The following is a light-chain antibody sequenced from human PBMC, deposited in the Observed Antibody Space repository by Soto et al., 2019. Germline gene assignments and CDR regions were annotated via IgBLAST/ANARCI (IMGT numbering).Light chain of an antibody. CDR3: QQYGNAPFP. CDR1: QSVSSSY. V-gene: IGKV3-20*01. CDR2: GAS. J-gene: IGKJ3*01. Sequence: EIVLTQSPGTLSFSPGERATLTCRASQSVSSSYLAWFQQKPGQAPRLLIYGASSRATGIPDRFSGSGSGTDFTLTISRLEPEDFAVYYCQQYGNAPFPFGPGTKVDIQ.